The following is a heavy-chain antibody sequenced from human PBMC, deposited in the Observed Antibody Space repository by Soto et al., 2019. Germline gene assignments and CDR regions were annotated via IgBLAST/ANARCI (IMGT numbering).Heavy chain of an antibody. CDR2: ITTYDGNT. Sequence: ASVKVSCKASGYTFTSYGISWVQQSPGQGLERLGWITTYDGNTIYAQKFQGGVPMTEDTSPDTAYMDLSSLRFNDTAVYYCASLWPVPSAYKLMDVWRQVTTVTV. CDR3: ASLWPVPSAYKLMDV. D-gene: IGHD2-2*01. J-gene: IGHJ6*02. V-gene: IGHV1-18*01. CDR1: GYTFTSYG.